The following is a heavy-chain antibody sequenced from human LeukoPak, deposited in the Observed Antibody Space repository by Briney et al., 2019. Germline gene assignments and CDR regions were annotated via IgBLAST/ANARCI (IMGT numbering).Heavy chain of an antibody. CDR3: ARAGRYYYYMDV. V-gene: IGHV4-38-2*02. J-gene: IGHJ6*03. CDR2: IYHSGST. Sequence: SETLSLTCTVSGYSLSSGYYWGWIRPPPGKGLEWIGSIYHSGSTYYNPSLKSRVTISVDTSKNQFSLKLSSVTAADTAVYYCARAGRYYYYMDVWGKGTTVTVSS. CDR1: GYSLSSGYY.